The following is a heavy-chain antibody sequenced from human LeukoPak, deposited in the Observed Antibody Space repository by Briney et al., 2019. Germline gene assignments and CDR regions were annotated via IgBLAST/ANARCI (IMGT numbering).Heavy chain of an antibody. Sequence: SVKVSCKASGGTFSSYAISWVRQAPGQGLEWMGGIIPIFGTANYAQKFQGRVTITADESTSTAYMELSSLRSEDTAVYYCARGRTMIVVVTPFDIWVQGTMVTVSS. CDR1: GGTFSSYA. V-gene: IGHV1-69*01. CDR3: ARGRTMIVVVTPFDI. J-gene: IGHJ3*02. D-gene: IGHD3-22*01. CDR2: IIPIFGTA.